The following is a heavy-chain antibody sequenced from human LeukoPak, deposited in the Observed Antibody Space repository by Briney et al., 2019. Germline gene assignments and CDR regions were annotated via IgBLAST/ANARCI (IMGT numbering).Heavy chain of an antibody. V-gene: IGHV4-59*08. CDR1: GGSISSYY. D-gene: IGHD6-19*01. CDR3: AKRYGSGWYFDL. Sequence: SETLSLTCTVSGGSISSYYWSWIRQPPGKGLEWIGYIYYSGSTNYNPSLKSRVTISPDTSKNQFSLKLSSVTAADTAVYYCAKRYGSGWYFDLWGRGTLVTVSS. J-gene: IGHJ2*01. CDR2: IYYSGST.